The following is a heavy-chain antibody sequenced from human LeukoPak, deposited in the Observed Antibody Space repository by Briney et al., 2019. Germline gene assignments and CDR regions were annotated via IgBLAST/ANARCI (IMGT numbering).Heavy chain of an antibody. J-gene: IGHJ1*01. Sequence: RGSLRLSCAASGFTFSSYSMNCVRQAPGKGLEWVSSISSSRSYIYYADSVKGRFTISRDNAKNSLYLQMNSLRAEDTAVYYCARDRTYYGFWSGAEGGYFQHWGQGTLVTVSS. CDR3: ARDRTYYGFWSGAEGGYFQH. CDR2: ISSSRSYI. V-gene: IGHV3-21*01. D-gene: IGHD3-3*01. CDR1: GFTFSSYS.